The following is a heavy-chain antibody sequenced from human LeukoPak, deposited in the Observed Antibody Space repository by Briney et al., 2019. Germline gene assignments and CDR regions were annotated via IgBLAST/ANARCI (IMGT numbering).Heavy chain of an antibody. CDR2: IYYSGST. Sequence: SQTLSLTCTVSGGSISSGGYYWSWIRQHPGKGLEWIGYIYYSGSTYYNPSLKSRVTISVDTSKNQFSLKLSSVTAADTAVYYCARADVDTAMVPYWGQGTLVTVSS. D-gene: IGHD5-18*01. CDR3: ARADVDTAMVPY. J-gene: IGHJ4*02. V-gene: IGHV4-31*03. CDR1: GGSISSGGYY.